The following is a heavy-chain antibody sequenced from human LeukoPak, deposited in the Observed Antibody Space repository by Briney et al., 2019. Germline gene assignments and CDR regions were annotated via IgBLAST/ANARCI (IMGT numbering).Heavy chain of an antibody. V-gene: IGHV6-1*01. CDR3: ALDAGNSLDAFDF. J-gene: IGHJ3*01. D-gene: IGHD1-1*01. Sequence: SQTLSLTCAISGDSVSSNSAAWNWIRQSPSRGLEWLGRTYYRSKWYNNYALSVKSRVTINPDTSKNQFSLHLNSVTPEDTAVYYCALDAGNSLDAFDFWGPGTMVTVSS. CDR2: TYYRSKWYN. CDR1: GDSVSSNSAA.